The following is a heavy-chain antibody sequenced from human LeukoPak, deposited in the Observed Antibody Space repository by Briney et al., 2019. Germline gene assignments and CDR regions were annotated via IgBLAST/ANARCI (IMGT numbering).Heavy chain of an antibody. CDR1: GFTFSSYS. CDR3: AKDRVGGSSWFFDY. Sequence: GGSLRLSCAASGFTFSSYSMNWVRQAPGKGLEWVSSISSSSSYIYYADSVKGRFTISRDNAKNSLYLQMNSLRAEDTAVYYCAKDRVGGSSWFFDYWGQGTLVTVSS. CDR2: ISSSSSYI. J-gene: IGHJ4*02. V-gene: IGHV3-21*01. D-gene: IGHD6-13*01.